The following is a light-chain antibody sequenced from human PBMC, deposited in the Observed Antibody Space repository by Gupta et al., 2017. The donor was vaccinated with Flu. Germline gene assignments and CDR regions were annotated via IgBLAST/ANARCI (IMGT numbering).Light chain of an antibody. CDR1: RPNIGSNT. Sequence: RVNISCSGSRPNIGSNTVNWYQQVAGAAPSLLIYNDNGRPSGVPDRFSGSRSGTSASLAISGLQSEDEADYYCAAWHDSQSGYLFGTGTKVTVL. CDR3: AAWHDSQSGYL. V-gene: IGLV1-44*01. CDR2: NDN. J-gene: IGLJ1*01.